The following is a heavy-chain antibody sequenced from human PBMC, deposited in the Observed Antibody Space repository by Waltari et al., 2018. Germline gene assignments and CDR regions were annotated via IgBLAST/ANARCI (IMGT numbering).Heavy chain of an antibody. J-gene: IGHJ5*02. CDR2: IYHSGST. D-gene: IGHD1-26*01. CDR1: GYSISSGYY. Sequence: QVQLQESGPGLVKHSETLSLTCAVSGYSISSGYYWGWIRQPPEKGLEWIGSIYHSGSTYYNPSLKSRVTISRDTSKNQFSLRLSSVTAADTAVYYCARAHSGSYSYVNWFDPWGQGTLVTVSS. CDR3: ARAHSGSYSYVNWFDP. V-gene: IGHV4-38-2*01.